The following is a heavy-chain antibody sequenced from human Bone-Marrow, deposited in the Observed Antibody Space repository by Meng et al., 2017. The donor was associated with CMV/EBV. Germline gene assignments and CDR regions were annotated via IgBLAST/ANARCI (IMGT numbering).Heavy chain of an antibody. V-gene: IGHV3-7*01. J-gene: IGHJ4*02. CDR2: IRQDGGDI. D-gene: IGHD4-17*01. CDR1: GFTFSSVW. Sequence: GESLKISCAASGFTFSSVWMSWVRQAPGQGLEWVASIRQDGGDIHYVDSVKGRFTISRDNAKSSLSLQMNYVRAEDTAVYYCARLLGGVTTSDYWGQGTRVTFSS. CDR3: ARLLGGVTTSDY.